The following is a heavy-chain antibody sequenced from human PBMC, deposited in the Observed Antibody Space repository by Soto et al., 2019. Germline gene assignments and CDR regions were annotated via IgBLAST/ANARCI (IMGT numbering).Heavy chain of an antibody. J-gene: IGHJ4*02. Sequence: EVQLVESGGGLVQPGGSLRLSCAVSGYTFSDYYMDWVRQAPGKGLEWVGRSRNKAYSDTTQYGASVKGRFTISRDASKRSLYLQMDSLKTEATAVYYCARLPYCEGGGSCHYFGYSGQGTLVTVAS. D-gene: IGHD2-15*01. CDR1: GYTFSDYY. V-gene: IGHV3-72*01. CDR2: SRNKAYSDTT. CDR3: ARLPYCEGGGSCHYFGY.